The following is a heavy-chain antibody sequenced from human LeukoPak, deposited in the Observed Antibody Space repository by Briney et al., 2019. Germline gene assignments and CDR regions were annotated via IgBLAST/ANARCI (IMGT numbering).Heavy chain of an antibody. D-gene: IGHD1-26*01. CDR3: ARGSIMGARGLGDS. CDR2: ISAYNGNT. V-gene: IGHV1-18*04. J-gene: IGHJ4*02. CDR1: GYTFTGYY. Sequence: GASVKVSCKASGYTFTGYYMHWVRQAPGQGLEWMGWISAYNGNTNYAQKLQGRVTMTTDTSTSTAYMELRSLRSDDTAVYYCARGSIMGARGLGDSWGQGTLVTVSS.